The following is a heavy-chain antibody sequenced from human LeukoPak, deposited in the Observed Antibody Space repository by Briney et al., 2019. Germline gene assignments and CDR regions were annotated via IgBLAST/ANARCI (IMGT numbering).Heavy chain of an antibody. CDR2: ISAYNGNT. CDR1: GYTFTSYG. CDR3: ARVIPAARSSGPPDY. D-gene: IGHD2-2*01. V-gene: IGHV1-18*04. J-gene: IGHJ4*02. Sequence: ASVKVSCKASGYTFTSYGISWVRQAPGQGLEWMGWISAYNGNTNYAQKLQGRVTMTTDTSTSTAYMELRSLRSDDTAVYYCARVIPAARSSGPPDYWGQGTLGTVSS.